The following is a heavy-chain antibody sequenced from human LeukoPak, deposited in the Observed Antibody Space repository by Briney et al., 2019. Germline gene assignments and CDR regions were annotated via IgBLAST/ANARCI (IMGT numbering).Heavy chain of an antibody. J-gene: IGHJ4*02. CDR1: GFTFSSYA. D-gene: IGHD6-13*01. V-gene: IGHV3-23*01. Sequence: GGSLRLSCAASGFTFSSYAMSWVRQAPGKGLDWVSTISGNGGNTYYADSVKGRFTISRDNSKNTLYLQNNTLRAEDMAVYYCAKVVISWGPTSQDYWGQGTLVTVSS. CDR2: ISGNGGNT. CDR3: AKVVISWGPTSQDY.